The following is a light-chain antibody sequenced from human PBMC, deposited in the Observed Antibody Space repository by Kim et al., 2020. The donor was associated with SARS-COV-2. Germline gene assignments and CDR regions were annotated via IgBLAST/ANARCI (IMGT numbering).Light chain of an antibody. V-gene: IGLV1-36*01. CDR1: SSNIENNA. CDR3: AAWDDNVNGLL. Sequence: ELTQPPSMSQAPGQTVIISCSGSSSNIENNAVNWFQQLPGQPPRLLIYYDDLLPSGVSNRFSGSKSGSSASLAISGLLSEDEADYYCAAWDDNVNGLLFGGGTQLTVL. CDR2: YDD. J-gene: IGLJ2*01.